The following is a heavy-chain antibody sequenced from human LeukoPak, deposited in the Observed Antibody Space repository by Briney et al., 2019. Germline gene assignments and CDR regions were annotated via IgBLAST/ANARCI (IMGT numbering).Heavy chain of an antibody. CDR3: ARPSYYDILTGYTKDY. J-gene: IGHJ4*02. D-gene: IGHD3-9*01. CDR2: IYYSGST. V-gene: IGHV4-39*01. Sequence: SETLSLTCTVSGGSISSSSYYLGWIRQPPGKGLEWIGSIYYSGSTYYYPSLKSRVTISVDTSKNQFSLKLSSVTAADTAVYYCARPSYYDILTGYTKDYWGQGTLVTVSS. CDR1: GGSISSSSYY.